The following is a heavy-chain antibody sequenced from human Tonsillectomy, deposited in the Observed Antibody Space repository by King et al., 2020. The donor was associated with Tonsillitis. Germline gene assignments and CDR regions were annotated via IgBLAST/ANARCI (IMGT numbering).Heavy chain of an antibody. CDR1: GYTFTSYG. Sequence: QLVQSGAEVKKPGASVKVSCKASGYTFTSYGISWVRQAPGQGREWMGWISAYNGNTNYAQKVQGRGTMTTDTSTSTASMELRSLRSDDTAVYYCAREGGVQDIECWGQGTLGTVSP. J-gene: IGHJ4*02. CDR3: AREGGVQDIEC. V-gene: IGHV1-18*01. D-gene: IGHD1-1*01. CDR2: ISAYNGNT.